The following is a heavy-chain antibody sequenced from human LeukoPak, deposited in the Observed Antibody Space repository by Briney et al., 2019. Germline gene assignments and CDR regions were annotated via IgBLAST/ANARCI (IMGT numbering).Heavy chain of an antibody. Sequence: KASETLSLTCTVSGGSISSSTFYWGWIRQPPGKGLEWIGSLYYSGSTYYNPSLKSRVTISVDTSKNQFSLKLSSVTAADTAVYYCARGPLTMTRGFDPWGQGTLVTVSS. CDR1: GGSISSSTFY. CDR2: LYYSGST. J-gene: IGHJ5*02. V-gene: IGHV4-39*01. CDR3: ARGPLTMTRGFDP. D-gene: IGHD4-17*01.